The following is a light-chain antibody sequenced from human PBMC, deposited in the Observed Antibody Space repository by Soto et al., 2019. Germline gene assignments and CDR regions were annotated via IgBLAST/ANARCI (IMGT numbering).Light chain of an antibody. CDR3: QQYDSVFT. Sequence: DIQMTQSPSSLSASVGDRVTITCQASQDITNYLNWYQQKPGKAPNLLIYGASNLETGVTSRFSGSGSGTDFPFTISSLQAEDIGTYFCQQYDSVFTFGQGTRLEIK. V-gene: IGKV1-33*01. J-gene: IGKJ5*01. CDR2: GAS. CDR1: QDITNY.